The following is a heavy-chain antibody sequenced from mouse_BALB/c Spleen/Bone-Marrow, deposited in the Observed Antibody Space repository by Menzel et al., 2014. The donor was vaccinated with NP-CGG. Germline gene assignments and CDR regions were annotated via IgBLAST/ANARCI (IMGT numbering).Heavy chain of an antibody. Sequence: QVQLKESGPGQVAPSQSLSITCTVSGFSLSRYSVHWVRQPPGKGLEWLGVIWGGGSTDYNLGLKSRLSISKDNSKNQVFLKMNSLQTDDTAMYYCTRFITTGAMDYWGQGTSVTVSS. J-gene: IGHJ4*01. CDR1: GFSLSRYS. D-gene: IGHD1-1*01. CDR2: IWGGGST. V-gene: IGHV2-6-4*01. CDR3: TRFITTGAMDY.